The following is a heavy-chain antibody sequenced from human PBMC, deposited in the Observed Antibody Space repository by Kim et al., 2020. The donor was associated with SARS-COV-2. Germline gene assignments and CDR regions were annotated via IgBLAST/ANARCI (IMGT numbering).Heavy chain of an antibody. V-gene: IGHV3-30*04. Sequence: GGSLRRSCVASGFTFSSYAMHWVRQAPGRGLEWVATISSEGSRNFYVDSVKGRFTISRDNSKNTLYLHMNSLRAEDTALYYCAKEERPLSLLDYWGQGTLVPVPS. D-gene: IGHD6-25*01. CDR1: GFTFSSYA. CDR2: ISSEGSRN. CDR3: AKEERPLSLLDY. J-gene: IGHJ4*02.